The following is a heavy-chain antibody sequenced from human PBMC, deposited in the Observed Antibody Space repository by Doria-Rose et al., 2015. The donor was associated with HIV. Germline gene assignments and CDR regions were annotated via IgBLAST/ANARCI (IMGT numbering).Heavy chain of an antibody. CDR2: IFSDDER. CDR3: ARIKSSRWYHKYYFDF. Sequence: QVTLKESGPVLVKPTETLTLTCTVSGVSLSSPGMGVSWIRQPPGKALEWLANIFSDDERSYKTSLKSRLTISRCTSKSQVVLTMTDMDPVDTATYYCARIKSSRWYHKYYFDFWGQGTLVIVPA. CDR1: GVSLSSPGMG. D-gene: IGHD6-13*01. J-gene: IGHJ4*02. V-gene: IGHV2-26*01.